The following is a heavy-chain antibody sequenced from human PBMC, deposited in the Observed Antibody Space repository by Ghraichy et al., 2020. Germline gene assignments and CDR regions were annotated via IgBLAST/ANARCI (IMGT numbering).Heavy chain of an antibody. CDR3: ARDYMWSHDL. CDR1: GFKFSDYH. D-gene: IGHD2-21*01. CDR2: INGHGTPT. J-gene: IGHJ2*01. Sequence: GGSLRLSCAASGFKFSDYHMHWVRQAPGKGLEWLAYINGHGTPTYYADSVKGRFTISRDNTENSLFLQMSSLGAEDSGLYYCARDYMWSHDLWGRGTLVTVSS. V-gene: IGHV3-48*03.